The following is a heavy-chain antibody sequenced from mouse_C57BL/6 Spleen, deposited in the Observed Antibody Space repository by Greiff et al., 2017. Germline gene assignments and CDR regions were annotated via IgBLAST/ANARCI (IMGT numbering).Heavy chain of an antibody. CDR2: ISYDGSN. CDR3: ANWDPYYAMDY. V-gene: IGHV3-6*01. J-gene: IGHJ4*01. CDR1: GYSITSGYY. Sequence: EVQVVESGPGLVKPSQSLSLTCSVTGYSITSGYYWNWIRQFPGNKLEWMGYISYDGSNNYNPSLKNRISITRDTSKNQFFLKLKSVTTEDTATYYCANWDPYYAMDYWGQGTSVTVSS. D-gene: IGHD4-1*01.